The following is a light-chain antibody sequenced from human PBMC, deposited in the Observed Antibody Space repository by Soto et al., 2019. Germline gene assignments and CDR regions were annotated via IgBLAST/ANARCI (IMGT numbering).Light chain of an antibody. V-gene: IGKV3-20*01. CDR2: GAS. CDR3: QQYGSTPLT. Sequence: EIGLTQSPGTLSLSPGGRATLSCRASQSVSRNYVAWYQQKPGQAPRLLIYGASSRASGIPDRFSGSGSGADFTLSITRLEPEDFALDYCQQYGSTPLTFGGGTKVEIK. CDR1: QSVSRNY. J-gene: IGKJ4*01.